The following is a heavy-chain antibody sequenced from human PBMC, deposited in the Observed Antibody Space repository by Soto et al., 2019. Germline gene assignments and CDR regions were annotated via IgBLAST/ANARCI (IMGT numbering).Heavy chain of an antibody. CDR2: MNPISGNA. J-gene: IGHJ4*02. Sequence: QVQLVQSGAEVKKPGASVKVSCKASGYTFTSYDINWVRQATGQGLEWMGWMNPISGNAGYAQRFQGRVTMTWNTSISTVYMALSSLSCEDTAVYYCARSQRRTSAAGAGDYWGQGTLVTVSS. D-gene: IGHD1-1*01. V-gene: IGHV1-8*01. CDR1: GYTFTSYD. CDR3: ARSQRRTSAAGAGDY.